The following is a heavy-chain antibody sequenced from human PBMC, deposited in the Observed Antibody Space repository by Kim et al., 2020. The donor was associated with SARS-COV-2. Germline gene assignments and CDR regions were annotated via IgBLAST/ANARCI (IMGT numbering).Heavy chain of an antibody. CDR2: IKGDGSVT. Sequence: GGSLRLSCAASGFTFNTYWMHWVRQAPGKGLVWVSFIKGDGSVTAYADSVKGRFTISRDNAKNTMYLQIDSLRVEDTAVYYCVRDGANEMPVYSWGQGTLLTVS. J-gene: IGHJ4*02. D-gene: IGHD2-8*01. CDR1: GFTFNTYW. V-gene: IGHV3-74*01. CDR3: VRDGANEMPVYS.